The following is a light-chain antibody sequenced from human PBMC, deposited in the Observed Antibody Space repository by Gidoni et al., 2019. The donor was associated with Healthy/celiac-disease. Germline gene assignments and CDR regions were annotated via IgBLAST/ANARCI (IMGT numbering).Light chain of an antibody. V-gene: IGLV3-25*03. Sequence: SYELTQPPSVSVSPGQTARITCSGDALPKQYAYWYQQKPGQAPVLVIYKDSERPSGIPERFSGSSSGTTVTLTISGVQAEDEADYYCQSADSNGVVFGGGTKLTVL. CDR3: QSADSNGVV. J-gene: IGLJ2*01. CDR2: KDS. CDR1: ALPKQY.